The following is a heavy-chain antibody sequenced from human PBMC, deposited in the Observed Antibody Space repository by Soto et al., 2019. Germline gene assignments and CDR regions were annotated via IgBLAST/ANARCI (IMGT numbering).Heavy chain of an antibody. J-gene: IGHJ4*02. V-gene: IGHV2-5*02. CDR2: IYWDDDK. Sequence: QITLKESGPTLVKPTQTLTLTCTFSGFSLSTSGVGVGWIRQPPGKALEWLALIYWDDDKRYSSSLNSRLTITQDTSKNQVVLTMTHMDPVDTATYFCAHSRPPRLLDYWGQGTLVTVSS. CDR3: AHSRPPRLLDY. D-gene: IGHD6-6*01. CDR1: GFSLSTSGVG.